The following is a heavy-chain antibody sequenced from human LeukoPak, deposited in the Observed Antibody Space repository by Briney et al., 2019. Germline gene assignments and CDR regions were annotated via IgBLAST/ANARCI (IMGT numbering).Heavy chain of an antibody. J-gene: IGHJ5*02. CDR2: IYYSGST. CDR1: GGSISSHY. CDR3: ARGGVVAATFEDWFDP. Sequence: SETLSLTCTVSGGSISSHYWSWIRQPPGKGLERIGYIYYSGSTNYNPSLKSRVTISVDTSKNQFSLKLSSVTAADTAVYYCARGGVVAATFEDWFDPWGQGTLVTVSS. D-gene: IGHD2-15*01. V-gene: IGHV4-59*11.